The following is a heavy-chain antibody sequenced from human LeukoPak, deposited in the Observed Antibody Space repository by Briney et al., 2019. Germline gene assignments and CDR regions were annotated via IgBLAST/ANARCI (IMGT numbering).Heavy chain of an antibody. Sequence: GGSLRLPCAASGFTVSTNYMSWVRQAPGKKLEWVSDIYSDGSTFYADSVKGRFTISRDNSKNTLYLQMNSLRAENTAVYHCARYDFILISYFDLWGRGTLVTVSS. V-gene: IGHV3-53*01. CDR2: IYSDGST. J-gene: IGHJ2*01. CDR1: GFTVSTNY. CDR3: ARYDFILISYFDL. D-gene: IGHD3-3*01.